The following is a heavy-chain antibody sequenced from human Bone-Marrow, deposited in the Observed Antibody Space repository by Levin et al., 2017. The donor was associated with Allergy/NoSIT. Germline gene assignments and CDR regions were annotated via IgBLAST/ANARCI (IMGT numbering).Heavy chain of an antibody. CDR1: GFTFSSYA. J-gene: IGHJ4*02. CDR3: AKFPLDDYGDYESCY. CDR2: ISGSGGST. Sequence: GESLKISCAASGFTFSSYAMSWVRQAPGKGLEWVSAISGSGGSTYYADSVKGRFTISRDNSKNTLYLQMNSLRAEDTAVYYCAKFPLDDYGDYESCYWGQGTLVTVSS. V-gene: IGHV3-23*01. D-gene: IGHD4-17*01.